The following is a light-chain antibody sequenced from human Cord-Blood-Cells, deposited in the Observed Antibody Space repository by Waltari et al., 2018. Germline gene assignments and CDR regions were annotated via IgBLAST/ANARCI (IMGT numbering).Light chain of an antibody. Sequence: EIVLTQSPATLSLSPGERATLSCRASQSVSSYLAWYQQKPGQAPRLLIYDASNRATGIPARFSGSGCGTDFTLTISRLEPEDFAVYYCQQRSNWWTFGQGTKVEIK. V-gene: IGKV3-11*01. CDR1: QSVSSY. CDR2: DAS. CDR3: QQRSNWWT. J-gene: IGKJ1*01.